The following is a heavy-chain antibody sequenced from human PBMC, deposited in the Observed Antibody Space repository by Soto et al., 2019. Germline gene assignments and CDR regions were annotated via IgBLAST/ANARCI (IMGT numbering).Heavy chain of an antibody. Sequence: GGSLRLSCAASGFTFSSYAMSWVRQAPGKGLEWVSAISGSGGSTYYADSVKGRFTISRDNSKNTLYLQMNRLRAEDTAVYYCAKRFFYDYIWGSYRKGIEYFQHWGQGTLVTVSS. V-gene: IGHV3-23*01. CDR2: ISGSGGST. D-gene: IGHD3-16*02. CDR1: GFTFSSYA. J-gene: IGHJ1*01. CDR3: AKRFFYDYIWGSYRKGIEYFQH.